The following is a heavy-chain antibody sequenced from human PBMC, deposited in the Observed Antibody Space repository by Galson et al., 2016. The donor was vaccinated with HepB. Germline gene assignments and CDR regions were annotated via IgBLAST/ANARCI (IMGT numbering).Heavy chain of an antibody. CDR1: GFTFSDYY. CDR3: AIGITGTSEAFDI. CDR2: ISSSGSTI. D-gene: IGHD1-7*01. J-gene: IGHJ3*02. Sequence: SLRLSCAASGFTFSDYYMNWIRQAPGKGLEWVSYISSSGSTIYYADSVKGRFTISRDNAKNSLYLQMNSLRAEDTAVYYCAIGITGTSEAFDIWGQGTMVTVSS. V-gene: IGHV3-11*01.